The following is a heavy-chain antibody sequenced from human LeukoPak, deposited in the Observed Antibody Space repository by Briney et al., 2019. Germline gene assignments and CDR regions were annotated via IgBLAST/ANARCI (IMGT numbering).Heavy chain of an antibody. J-gene: IGHJ4*02. Sequence: PGGSLRLSCVASGFPFSSYWMTWVRQAPGKGVEWVANIKQDGSKKSYVDSVKGRFTISRDNAKNSLYLQMNSLRAEDTAIYYCTRVGYIDEGIDYWGPGTLVTVSS. CDR1: GFPFSSYW. CDR3: TRVGYIDEGIDY. V-gene: IGHV3-7*04. D-gene: IGHD5-24*01. CDR2: IKQDGSKK.